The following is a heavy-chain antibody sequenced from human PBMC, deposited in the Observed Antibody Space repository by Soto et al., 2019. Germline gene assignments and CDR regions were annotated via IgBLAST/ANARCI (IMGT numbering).Heavy chain of an antibody. CDR3: ARDYCPGGVCYTIFDY. Sequence: EVQLVESGGNLAQPGGSLRLSCAASGFTFSTYPMHWVRQGPGTGLEYVAGISGNGGSTHYANSVKGRFTISRDNSKSTLYLQMGNLRAEDMAVYYCARDYCPGGVCYTIFDYWGQGTLVTVSS. CDR2: ISGNGGST. D-gene: IGHD2-8*02. CDR1: GFTFSTYP. V-gene: IGHV3-64*01. J-gene: IGHJ4*02.